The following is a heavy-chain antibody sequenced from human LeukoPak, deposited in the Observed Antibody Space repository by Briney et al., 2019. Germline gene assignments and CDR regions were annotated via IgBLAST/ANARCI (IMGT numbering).Heavy chain of an antibody. CDR3: ARATVTRPPRKYYYYYYMDV. D-gene: IGHD4-11*01. Sequence: SETLSLTCTVSGNSISGYYWSWIRQPPGKGLEWIGYIHYSGSTNYNPSLKSRVTISVDTSKNQFSLKLSSVTAEDTAVYYCARATVTRPPRKYYYYYYMDVWGKGTTVTVSS. CDR1: GNSISGYY. CDR2: IHYSGST. V-gene: IGHV4-59*01. J-gene: IGHJ6*03.